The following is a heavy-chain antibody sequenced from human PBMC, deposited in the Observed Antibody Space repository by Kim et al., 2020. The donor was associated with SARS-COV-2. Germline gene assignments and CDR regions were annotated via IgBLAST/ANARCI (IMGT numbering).Heavy chain of an antibody. D-gene: IGHD3-10*02. CDR2: IVSGSGGIR. Sequence: GGSLRLSCAGSGFTFSDYSINWVRQAPGKGLEWISYIVSGSGGIRYYAESVEGRFTISRDNSKNSVYLQMNSLRVDDTAVYYCASDMLSWHHWGQGTLVTVSS. CDR1: GFTFSDYS. J-gene: IGHJ1*01. CDR3: ASDMLSWHH. V-gene: IGHV3-48*04.